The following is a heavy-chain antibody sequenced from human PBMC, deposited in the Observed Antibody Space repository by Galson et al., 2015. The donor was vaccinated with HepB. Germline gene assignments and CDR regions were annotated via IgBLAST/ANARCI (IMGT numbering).Heavy chain of an antibody. D-gene: IGHD2-15*01. J-gene: IGHJ4*02. CDR2: IKSKTDGGTT. V-gene: IGHV3-15*07. Sequence: SLRLSCAASGFTFSNAWMNWVRQAPGKGLEWVGRIKSKTDGGTTDYGAPVKGRFTISRDDPKNTLYLQMNSLKTEDTAVYFCTTGRTTRSGSLGYWGQGTLVTVSS. CDR1: GFTFSNAW. CDR3: TTGRTTRSGSLGY.